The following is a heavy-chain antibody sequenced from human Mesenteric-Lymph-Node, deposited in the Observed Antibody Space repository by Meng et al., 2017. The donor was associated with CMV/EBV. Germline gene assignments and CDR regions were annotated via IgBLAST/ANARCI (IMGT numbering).Heavy chain of an antibody. J-gene: IGHJ4*02. Sequence: GESLKISCVASGFTVSNNYMSWVRQAPGKGLEWVSVVYSGGNTFHADSVKGRFTISRDDSKNTVYLQMTSLRAEDTAVYYCAKDPRLNYDFWSGPSDYWGQGTLVTVSS. CDR1: GFTVSNNY. CDR2: VYSGGNT. CDR3: AKDPRLNYDFWSGPSDY. V-gene: IGHV3-53*05. D-gene: IGHD3-3*01.